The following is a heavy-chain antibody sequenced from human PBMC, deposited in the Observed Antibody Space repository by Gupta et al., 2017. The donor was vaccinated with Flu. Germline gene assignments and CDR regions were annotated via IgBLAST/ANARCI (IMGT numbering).Heavy chain of an antibody. V-gene: IGHV3-9*01. CDR2: INWNSGDI. CDR3: VKDDNEYGDFAWYLDF. J-gene: IGHJ2*01. CDR1: GFIFDDYP. D-gene: IGHD4-17*01. Sequence: ELQLVESGGGLVQPGKSLRLSCAASGFIFDDYPMHWVRQAPGKGLEWVSGINWNSGDIGYADSVEGRFTISRDNAKNSLYLQMHSLRAEDTAIYYCVKDDNEYGDFAWYLDFWGRGTLVTVAS.